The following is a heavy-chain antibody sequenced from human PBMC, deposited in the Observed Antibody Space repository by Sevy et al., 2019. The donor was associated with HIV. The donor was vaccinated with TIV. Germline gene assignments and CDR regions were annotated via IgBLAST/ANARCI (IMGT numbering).Heavy chain of an antibody. CDR2: IYYSGST. J-gene: IGHJ5*02. CDR1: GGSISSYY. Sequence: SETLSLTCTVSGGSISSYYWSWIRQPPGKGLEWIGYIYYSGSTNYNPSLKSRVTISVDTSKNQFSLKLSSVTAADTAVYYCARALNGYSSIWYELYWFDPWGQGTLVTVSS. V-gene: IGHV4-59*01. D-gene: IGHD6-13*01. CDR3: ARALNGYSSIWYELYWFDP.